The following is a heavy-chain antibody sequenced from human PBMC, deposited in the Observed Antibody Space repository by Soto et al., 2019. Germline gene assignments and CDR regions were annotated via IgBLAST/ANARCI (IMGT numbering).Heavy chain of an antibody. V-gene: IGHV3-21*01. J-gene: IGHJ4*02. CDR1: GFTFSSYS. Sequence: EVQLVESGGGLVKPGGSLRLSCAASGFTFSSYSMNWVRQAPGKGLEWVSSISSSSSYIYYADSVKGRFTISRDNAKNSLDLQMNGLRAEDTAVYYCAREGTDLLWFGGSFDYWGQGTLVTVSS. CDR2: ISSSSSYI. D-gene: IGHD3-10*01. CDR3: AREGTDLLWFGGSFDY.